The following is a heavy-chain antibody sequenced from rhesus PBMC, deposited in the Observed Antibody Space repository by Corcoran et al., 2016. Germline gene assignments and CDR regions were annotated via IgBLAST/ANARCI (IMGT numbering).Heavy chain of an antibody. CDR2: NYSSDRT. CDR3: ALRYEV. D-gene: IGHD1-1-1*01. V-gene: IGHV4S11*01. Sequence: QVQLQESGPGLVKPSETLSLTCAVSGGSIRSNYWSWIRQAPGRGLEWIGNNYSSDRTTDNPTLKSRGTLSGETSNKQFSLKLTSVTAADTAVYYCALRYEVWGPGVLVTVSS. CDR1: GGSIRSNY. J-gene: IGHJ5-1*01.